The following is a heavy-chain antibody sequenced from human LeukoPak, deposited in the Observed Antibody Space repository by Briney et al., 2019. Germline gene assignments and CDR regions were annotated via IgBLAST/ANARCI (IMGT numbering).Heavy chain of an antibody. CDR1: GGSISSYY. D-gene: IGHD5-12*01. V-gene: IGHV4-59*01. J-gene: IGHJ4*02. CDR3: ARETSAYSGFAFDY. Sequence: SETLSLTCTVSGGSISSYYWSWIRQPPGKGLEWIGYIYYSGSTNYNPSLKSRVTISVDTSKNQFSLKLSSVTAADTAVYYCARETSAYSGFAFDYWGQGTLVTVSS. CDR2: IYYSGST.